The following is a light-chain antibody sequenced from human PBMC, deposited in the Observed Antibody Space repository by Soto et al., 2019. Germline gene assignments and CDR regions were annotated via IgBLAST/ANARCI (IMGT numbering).Light chain of an antibody. Sequence: SYELTQPPSVSVAPGKTARITCGGNNIGSKSVQWYKQKPGQAPVLVIYYDSDRPSGIPERFSGSNSGNTATLTISRVEAGDEADYYCQVWDSGSDHDVFGTGTKLTVL. V-gene: IGLV3-21*04. CDR1: NIGSKS. CDR3: QVWDSGSDHDV. CDR2: YDS. J-gene: IGLJ1*01.